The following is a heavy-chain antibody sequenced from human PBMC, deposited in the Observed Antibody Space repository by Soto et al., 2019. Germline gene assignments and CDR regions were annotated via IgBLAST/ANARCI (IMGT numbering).Heavy chain of an antibody. Sequence: GEALKISCKGSGYSFTSFWVSWVRQMPGKGREWMGRIDPSDSYIDYSPTFQGHVTISADKSISTAYMQWSSLKASDTTMYYCARHRYGNYDIYCYGMDVWGQGTTVTVSS. D-gene: IGHD4-17*01. V-gene: IGHV5-10-1*01. J-gene: IGHJ6*02. CDR1: GYSFTSFW. CDR3: ARHRYGNYDIYCYGMDV. CDR2: IDPSDSYI.